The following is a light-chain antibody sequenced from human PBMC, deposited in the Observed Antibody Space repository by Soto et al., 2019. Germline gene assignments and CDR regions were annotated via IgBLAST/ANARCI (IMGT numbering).Light chain of an antibody. Sequence: QSALAQPRSVSGSPGQSVTISCTGTGSDVGDYDFVSWYQQYPGEAPRVMIYDVTKRPPGVPDRFSASKSGNTASLTISGLQAEDEADYYGCSYAGSYTRYVCGSGTKVTV. CDR2: DVT. CDR3: CSYAGSYTRYV. V-gene: IGLV2-11*01. J-gene: IGLJ1*01. CDR1: GSDVGDYDF.